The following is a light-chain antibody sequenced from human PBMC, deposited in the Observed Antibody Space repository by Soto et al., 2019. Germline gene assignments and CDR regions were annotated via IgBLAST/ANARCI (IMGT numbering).Light chain of an antibody. CDR2: EVS. CDR1: SSDVGSYNY. V-gene: IGLV2-14*01. Sequence: QSVLTQPASVSGSPGQSITISCTGTSSDVGSYNYVSWYQQYPGKVPKLMIYEVSTRPSGVSNRFSGSKSGNTASLTISGLQAEDEADYYCSSYTSSSTYVFGTGTKVTVL. CDR3: SSYTSSSTYV. J-gene: IGLJ1*01.